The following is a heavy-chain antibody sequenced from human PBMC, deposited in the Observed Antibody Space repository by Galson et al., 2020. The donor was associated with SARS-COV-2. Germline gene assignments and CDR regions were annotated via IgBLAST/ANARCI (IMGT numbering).Heavy chain of an antibody. Sequence: SETLSLTCTVSGGSISSYYWSWIRQPPGKGLEWIGYIYYSGSTNYNPSLKSRVTISVDTSKNQFSLKLSSVTAADTAVYYCARVDCSGGSCYYYAFGIWGQGTMVTVSS. V-gene: IGHV4-59*13. J-gene: IGHJ3*02. CDR3: ARVDCSGGSCYYYAFGI. D-gene: IGHD2-15*01. CDR1: GGSISSYY. CDR2: IYYSGST.